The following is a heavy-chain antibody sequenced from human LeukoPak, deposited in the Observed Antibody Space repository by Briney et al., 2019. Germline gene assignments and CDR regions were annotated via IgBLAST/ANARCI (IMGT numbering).Heavy chain of an antibody. CDR1: GGTFSSYA. CDR2: IIPIFGTA. D-gene: IGHD2-15*01. J-gene: IGHJ5*02. Sequence: SVKVSCKASGGTFSSYAISWVRQAPGQGLEWMGGIIPIFGTANYAQKFQGRVTITADKSTSTAYMELSSLRSEDTAVYYCAREGGGSCYLRCCWFDPWGQGTLVTVSS. CDR3: AREGGGSCYLRCCWFDP. V-gene: IGHV1-69*06.